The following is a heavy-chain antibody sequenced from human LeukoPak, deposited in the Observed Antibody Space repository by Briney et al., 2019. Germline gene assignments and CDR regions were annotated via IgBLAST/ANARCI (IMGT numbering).Heavy chain of an antibody. CDR2: INWNGITK. V-gene: IGHV3-20*04. CDR1: GCTLEDYG. Sequence: PGGSLRLSCAVPGCTLEDYGMSWVRHGPGKGLEWVAGINWNGITKRYGDSVRGRFTFPEAKARKCLYLQMTSRRKEDTALYYCARDLMMEGRYFYHYMDVWGKGTTVTVSS. D-gene: IGHD2-8*01. J-gene: IGHJ6*03. CDR3: ARDLMMEGRYFYHYMDV.